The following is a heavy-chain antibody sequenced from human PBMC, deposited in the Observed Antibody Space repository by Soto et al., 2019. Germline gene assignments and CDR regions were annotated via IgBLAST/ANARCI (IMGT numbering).Heavy chain of an antibody. D-gene: IGHD2-15*01. CDR3: AVGYCSGGSCYSLYYYYYYGMDV. Sequence: ASVKVSCKASGGTFSSYAISWVRQAPGQGLEWMGGIIPIFGTANYAQKFQGRVTITADESTSTAYMELSSLRSEDTAVYYCAVGYCSGGSCYSLYYYYYYGMDVWGQGTTVTVSS. CDR1: GGTFSSYA. J-gene: IGHJ6*02. V-gene: IGHV1-69*13. CDR2: IIPIFGTA.